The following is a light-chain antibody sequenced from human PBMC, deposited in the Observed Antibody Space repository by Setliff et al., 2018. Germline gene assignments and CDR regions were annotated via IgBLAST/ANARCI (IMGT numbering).Light chain of an antibody. CDR3: SSFTSSRLDV. Sequence: QSVLTQPASVSGSPGQSITISCTGTSRDIGFSKYNYVSWYQQQPGTAPKLIISEVSHRPSGVSHRFSGSKSGNTASLTISGLQPEDEADYYCSSFTSSRLDVFGTGTKVTVL. CDR1: SRDIGFSKYNY. CDR2: EVS. J-gene: IGLJ1*01. V-gene: IGLV2-14*01.